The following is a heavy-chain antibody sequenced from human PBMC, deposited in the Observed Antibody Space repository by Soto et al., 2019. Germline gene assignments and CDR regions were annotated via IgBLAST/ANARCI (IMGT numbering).Heavy chain of an antibody. D-gene: IGHD6-6*01. CDR2: ISVSGGST. Sequence: WSLRLSCAASGFTFSSYAMSWVRHAPGKGLEWVSAISVSGGSTYYADSVKGRFTISRDNSKNTLYLQMNSLSAEDTAVYYCESRRVKAARPFDNWGQGTLVTVSS. CDR1: GFTFSSYA. CDR3: ESRRVKAARPFDN. V-gene: IGHV3-23*01. J-gene: IGHJ4*01.